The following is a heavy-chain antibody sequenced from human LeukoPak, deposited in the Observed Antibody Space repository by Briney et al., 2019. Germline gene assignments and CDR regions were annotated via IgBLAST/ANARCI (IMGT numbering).Heavy chain of an antibody. J-gene: IGHJ4*02. CDR1: GGSISRSSYY. CDR3: ARSTAPYYYDSSGYYYRE. CDR2: IYFSGST. D-gene: IGHD3-22*01. V-gene: IGHV4-39*07. Sequence: SETLSLTCSVSGGSISRSSYYWGWIRQPPGKGLEWIGTIYFSGSTYYNPSLKSRVTISLDTSKNQFSLKLSSVTAADTAVYYCARSTAPYYYDSSGYYYREWGQGTLVTVSS.